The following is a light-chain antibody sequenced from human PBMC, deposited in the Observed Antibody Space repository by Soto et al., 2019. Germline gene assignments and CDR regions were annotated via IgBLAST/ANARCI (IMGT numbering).Light chain of an antibody. CDR1: QSISNN. CDR3: HHYNNWPPGT. CDR2: GSS. Sequence: EIVMTHSPATLSVSPGERASLSCCTSQSISNNLAWYQQRRGQPPRLLIYGSSTRATDIPPRFSGSGSGTEFTLTISSLQSEDSAVYYCHHYNNWPPGTFGQGTKV. J-gene: IGKJ1*01. V-gene: IGKV3D-15*01.